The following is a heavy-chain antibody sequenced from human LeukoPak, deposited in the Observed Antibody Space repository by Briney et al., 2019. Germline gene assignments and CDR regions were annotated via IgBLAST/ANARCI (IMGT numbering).Heavy chain of an antibody. CDR1: GGTFSSYA. CDR2: IIPIFGTA. Sequence: SVKVSFKASGGTFSSYAVSWVRQAPGQGLEWMGGIIPIFGTANYAQKFQGRVAITADESTSTAYMELSSLRSEDTAVYYCARALTTETYLFDYWGQGTLVTVSS. J-gene: IGHJ4*02. D-gene: IGHD1-14*01. V-gene: IGHV1-69*13. CDR3: ARALTTETYLFDY.